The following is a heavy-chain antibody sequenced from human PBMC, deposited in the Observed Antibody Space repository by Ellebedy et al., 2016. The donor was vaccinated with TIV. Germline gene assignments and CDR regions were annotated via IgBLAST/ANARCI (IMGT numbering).Heavy chain of an antibody. CDR1: GGTFISYA. CDR2: IIPILGIE. V-gene: IGHV1-69*04. D-gene: IGHD3-16*01. CDR3: TRGGTKGKNKWFDP. Sequence: AASVKVSCKASGGTFISYAISRVRQAPGQGLEWMGRIIPILGIENYAQKFQGRVTINADKSTSTAYMELTSLRSEDTAVYYFTRGGTKGKNKWFDPWGQGTLVIVSS. J-gene: IGHJ5*02.